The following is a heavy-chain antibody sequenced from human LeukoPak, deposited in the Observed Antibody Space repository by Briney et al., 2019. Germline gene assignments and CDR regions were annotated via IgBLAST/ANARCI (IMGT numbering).Heavy chain of an antibody. CDR3: AKAPVATCRGAFCYPFDY. CDR2: ISSSGSTI. Sequence: GGSLTLSCAVSGFTFSSYEMNWVRQAAGKGLEWVSYISSSGSTIYYADSVKGRFTISRDSSKNTLFLQMNRLRPEDAAVYYCAKAPVATCRGAFCYPFDYWGHGTLVTVSS. V-gene: IGHV3-48*03. D-gene: IGHD2-15*01. CDR1: GFTFSSYE. J-gene: IGHJ4*01.